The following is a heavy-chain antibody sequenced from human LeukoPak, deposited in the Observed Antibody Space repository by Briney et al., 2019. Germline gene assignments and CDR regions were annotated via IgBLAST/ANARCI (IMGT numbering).Heavy chain of an antibody. CDR3: ARDVATAGYMY. D-gene: IGHD6-13*01. CDR2: IYYSGST. Sequence: SETLSLTCTVSGGSISSGDYYWSWIRQPPGKGLEWIGYIYYSGSTYYNPSLKSRVTISVDTSKNQFSLRLSSVTAADTAVYYCARDVATAGYMYWGQGILVTVSS. V-gene: IGHV4-30-4*01. J-gene: IGHJ4*02. CDR1: GGSISSGDYY.